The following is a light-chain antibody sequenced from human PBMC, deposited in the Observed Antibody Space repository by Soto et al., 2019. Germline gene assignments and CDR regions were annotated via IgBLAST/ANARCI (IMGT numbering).Light chain of an antibody. J-gene: IGKJ3*01. CDR2: WAS. CDR1: QSVLNSSKNKNY. V-gene: IGKV4-1*01. CDR3: QQYYSIPLT. Sequence: DIVMTQSPDSLAVSLGERATINCKSSQSVLNSSKNKNYLAWYQQKPGQPPKLLIYWASTRESGVPDRFSGSGSGTDVTLTISSLQAEDVAVYYCQQYYSIPLTFGAGTKVDIK.